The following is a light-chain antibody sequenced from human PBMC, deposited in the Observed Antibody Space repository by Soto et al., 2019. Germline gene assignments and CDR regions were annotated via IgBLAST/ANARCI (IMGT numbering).Light chain of an antibody. CDR2: DVT. CDR1: ISDVGFYAR. CDR3: SSYVDTDTWV. V-gene: IGLV2-18*02. Sequence: QSALTQPPSVSGSPGQSVTISCTGTISDVGFYARVSWYQQPPGTAPKLLIYDVTNRPSGVPDRFSGSQSGKTASLTISGLQAGDEADYYCSSYVDTDTWVFGGGTKLTVL. J-gene: IGLJ3*02.